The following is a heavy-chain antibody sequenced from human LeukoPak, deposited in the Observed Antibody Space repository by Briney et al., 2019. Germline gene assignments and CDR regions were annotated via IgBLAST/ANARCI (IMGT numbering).Heavy chain of an antibody. CDR1: GFTFSYYA. CDR2: ISGSGGST. Sequence: GGSLRLSCAASGFTFSYYAMSWVRQAPGKGLEWVSAISGSGGSTYYADSVKGRFTISRDNLKNTLYLQMNSLRAEDTAVYYCAKDHTVSITYYFDYWGQGTLVTVSS. J-gene: IGHJ4*02. V-gene: IGHV3-23*01. D-gene: IGHD1-20*01. CDR3: AKDHTVSITYYFDY.